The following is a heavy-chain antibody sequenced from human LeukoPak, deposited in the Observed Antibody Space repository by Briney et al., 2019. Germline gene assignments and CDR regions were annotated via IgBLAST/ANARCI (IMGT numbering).Heavy chain of an antibody. D-gene: IGHD3-3*01. J-gene: IGHJ4*02. CDR2: INPNSGDT. V-gene: IGHV1-2*02. Sequence: ASVKVSCKASGYIFTGYYIHWVRQAPGQGLEWMGWINPNSGDTSYAQKFQGRVTMPGDTSITTAYMELSSLRYDDTAVYFCARGFTIFGVVDYWGQGTLVTVSS. CDR1: GYIFTGYY. CDR3: ARGFTIFGVVDY.